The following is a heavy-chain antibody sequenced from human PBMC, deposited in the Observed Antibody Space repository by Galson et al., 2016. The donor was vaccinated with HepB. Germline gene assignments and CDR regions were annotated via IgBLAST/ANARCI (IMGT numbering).Heavy chain of an antibody. J-gene: IGHJ4*02. Sequence: ETLSLTCAVSGGSISNSDWWSWVRQPPGKGLEWIGEIHRTGSTNYSPSLKSRVTISVDKANEQISLNLYSVTAPDAAVYYCARQQLSYTWGYWGQGTQVTVSS. CDR3: ARQQLSYTWGY. D-gene: IGHD1-1*01. CDR2: IHRTGST. V-gene: IGHV4-4*02. CDR1: GGSISNSDW.